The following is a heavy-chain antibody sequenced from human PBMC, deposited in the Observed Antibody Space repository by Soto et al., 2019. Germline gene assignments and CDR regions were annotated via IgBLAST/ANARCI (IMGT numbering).Heavy chain of an antibody. V-gene: IGHV3-23*01. J-gene: IGHJ4*02. Sequence: GGSLRLSCAASGFTFSSYSMSWVRQAPGKGLEWVSGFRGSGDDGTTYYADSVKGRFTISRDNSKNMLFLQMNSLRAEDTAVYYCARDKGQLVPADGYWGQGTLVTVSS. CDR2: FRGSGDDGTT. D-gene: IGHD6-6*01. CDR3: ARDKGQLVPADGY. CDR1: GFTFSSYS.